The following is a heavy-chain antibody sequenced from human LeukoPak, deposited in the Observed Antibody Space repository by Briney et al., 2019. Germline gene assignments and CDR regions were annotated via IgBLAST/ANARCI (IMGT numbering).Heavy chain of an antibody. CDR2: ISAYNGNT. Sequence: ASVKVSCKASGYTFTSYGISWVRQAPGQGLEWMGCISAYNGNTNYAQKLQGRVTMTTDTSTSTAYMELRSLRSDDTAVYYCARAPDYYGSGSYYNVWNWFDPWGQGTLVTVSS. J-gene: IGHJ5*02. CDR1: GYTFTSYG. D-gene: IGHD3-10*01. V-gene: IGHV1-18*01. CDR3: ARAPDYYGSGSYYNVWNWFDP.